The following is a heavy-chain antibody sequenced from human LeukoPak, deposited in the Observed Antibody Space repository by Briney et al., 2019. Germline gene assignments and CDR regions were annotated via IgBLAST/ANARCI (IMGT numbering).Heavy chain of an antibody. D-gene: IGHD1-7*01. CDR3: ARALGWGNYDAFDI. V-gene: IGHV3-74*01. Sequence: GGSLRLSCAASGFTFSNYWMHWVRQAPGKGLVWVSRIDSDGGRTDYADSVKGRFTISRDNAKNSLYLQMNSLRAEDTAVYYCARALGWGNYDAFDIWGQGTMVTVSS. J-gene: IGHJ3*02. CDR2: IDSDGGRT. CDR1: GFTFSNYW.